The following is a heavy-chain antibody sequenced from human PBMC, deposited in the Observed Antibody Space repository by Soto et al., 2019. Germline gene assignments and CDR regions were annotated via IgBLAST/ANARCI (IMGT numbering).Heavy chain of an antibody. CDR1: GGTFSSYA. V-gene: IGHV1-69*06. J-gene: IGHJ4*02. Sequence: GASVKVSCKASGGTFSSYAISWVRQAPGQGLEWMGGIIPIFGTANYAQKFQGRVTITADKSTSTAYMELSSLRSEDTAVYYCASHSSGYYPGYWGQGTLVTAPQ. CDR2: IIPIFGTA. CDR3: ASHSSGYYPGY. D-gene: IGHD3-22*01.